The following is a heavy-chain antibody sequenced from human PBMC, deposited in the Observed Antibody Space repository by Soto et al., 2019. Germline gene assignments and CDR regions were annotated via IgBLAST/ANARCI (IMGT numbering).Heavy chain of an antibody. CDR1: GGTFSNDI. CDR3: VRDSPIGSTYSGYDGIDY. V-gene: IGHV1-69*08. CDR2: IIPLLDIT. J-gene: IGHJ4*02. D-gene: IGHD5-12*01. Sequence: QVQVVQSGAEVKKPGSSVKVSCKASGGTFSNDIITWVRQAPGQGLEWMGRIIPLLDITNYAQKFQGRVTITAEKSTSTAYMELNSLRSEVTAVYYCVRDSPIGSTYSGYDGIDYWGQGTLVTVSS.